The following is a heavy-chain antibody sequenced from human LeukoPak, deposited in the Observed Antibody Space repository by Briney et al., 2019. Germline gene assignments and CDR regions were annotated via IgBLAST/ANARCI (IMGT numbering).Heavy chain of an antibody. CDR2: ISGSGGST. J-gene: IGHJ4*02. CDR3: ANYDYVWGSSF. Sequence: GGSLTLSCAASGFTFSSYAMSWVRQAPGKGLEWVSAISGSGGSTYYTDSVKVRFTISRDNSKNTLYLQMNRLRTKHTAVYYCANYDYVWGSSFWGQGTLVTVSA. V-gene: IGHV3-23*01. CDR1: GFTFSSYA. D-gene: IGHD3-16*01.